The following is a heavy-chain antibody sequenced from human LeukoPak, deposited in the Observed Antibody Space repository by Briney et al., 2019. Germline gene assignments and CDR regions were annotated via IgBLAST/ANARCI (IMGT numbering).Heavy chain of an antibody. J-gene: IGHJ5*02. CDR1: GFTFRTYT. D-gene: IGHD2/OR15-2a*01. Sequence: GSLRLSCEASGFTFRTYTMNWVRQAPGKGLEWIGYIYYSGSTNYNPSLKSRVTISVDTSKNQFSLKLSSVTAADTAVYYCARHRVMFDPWGQGTLVTVSS. CDR3: ARHRVMFDP. CDR2: IYYSGST. V-gene: IGHV4-59*08.